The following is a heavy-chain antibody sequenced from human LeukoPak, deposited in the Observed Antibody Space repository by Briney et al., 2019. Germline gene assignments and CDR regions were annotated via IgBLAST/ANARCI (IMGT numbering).Heavy chain of an antibody. J-gene: IGHJ2*01. V-gene: IGHV3-9*01. CDR3: AIDMVGWLTTTFDL. Sequence: GRSLRLSCAASGFTFDDYAMHWVRQAPGQGLEWVSGISWNSGSIGYADSVKGRFTISRDNAKNSLYLQMNSLRAEDTALYYCAIDMVGWLTTTFDLWGRGTLVTVSS. CDR1: GFTFDDYA. D-gene: IGHD3-3*01. CDR2: ISWNSGSI.